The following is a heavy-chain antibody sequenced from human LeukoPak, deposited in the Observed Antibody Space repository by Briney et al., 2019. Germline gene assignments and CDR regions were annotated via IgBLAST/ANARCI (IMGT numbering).Heavy chain of an antibody. CDR1: GFTFSSYS. CDR2: ISSSSSTI. V-gene: IGHV3-48*01. Sequence: GGSLRLSCAASGFTFSSYSMNWVRQAPGKGLEWVSYISSSSSTIFYADSVKGRFTISRDNSKNTLYLQMNSLRAEDTAVYYCAKDPKEVVVVLLLDYWGQGTLVTVSS. D-gene: IGHD2-15*01. CDR3: AKDPKEVVVVLLLDY. J-gene: IGHJ4*02.